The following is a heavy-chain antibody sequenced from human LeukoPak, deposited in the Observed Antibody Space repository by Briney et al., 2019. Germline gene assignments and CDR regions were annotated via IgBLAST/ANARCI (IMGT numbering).Heavy chain of an antibody. V-gene: IGHV3-49*04. D-gene: IGHD1-26*01. J-gene: IGHJ4*02. CDR2: FRSKAYGGTT. CDR3: TRGYSGSYYGYYFDY. CDR1: GFTFGDYA. Sequence: PGGSLRLSCTASGFTFGDYAMSWVRQAPGKGLEWVGFFRSKAYGGTTEYAASVKGRFTISRDDSKSIAYLQMNSLKTEDTAVYYCTRGYSGSYYGYYFDYWGQGTLVTVSS.